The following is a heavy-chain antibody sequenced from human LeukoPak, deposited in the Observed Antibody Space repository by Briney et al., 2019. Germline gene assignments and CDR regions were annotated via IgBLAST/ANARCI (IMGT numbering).Heavy chain of an antibody. J-gene: IGHJ4*02. CDR1: GFTFSSYA. CDR2: ISGSGGST. D-gene: IGHD1-26*01. V-gene: IGHV3-23*01. CDR3: AKGLGGGSYGGRNFDY. Sequence: PGGSLRLSCAASGFTFSSYAMSWVRQAPGKGLEWVSAISGSGGSTYYADSVKGRFTISRDNSKNTLYLQMNSLRAEDTAVYYCAKGLGGGSYGGRNFDYWGQGTLVTVSS.